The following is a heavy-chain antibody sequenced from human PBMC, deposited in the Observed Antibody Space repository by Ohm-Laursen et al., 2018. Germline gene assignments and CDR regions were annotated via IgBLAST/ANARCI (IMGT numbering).Heavy chain of an antibody. CDR3: AVSVVTPYGMDV. CDR1: GYTFTGYY. V-gene: IGHV1-2*02. CDR2: INPNSGGT. D-gene: IGHD4-23*01. J-gene: IGHJ6*02. Sequence: ASVKVSCKASGYTFTGYYMHWVRQAPGQGLEWMGWINPNSGGTNYAQKFRGRVTMTRDTSISTAYMELSRLRSDDTAVYYCAVSVVTPYGMDVWGQGTTVTVSS.